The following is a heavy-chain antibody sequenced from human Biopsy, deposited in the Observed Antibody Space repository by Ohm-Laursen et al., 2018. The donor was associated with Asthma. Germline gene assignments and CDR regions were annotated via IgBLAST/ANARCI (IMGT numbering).Heavy chain of an antibody. D-gene: IGHD6-13*01. CDR2: IYYSGTT. CDR3: VRGSSSWHHGPFHYYYGLDV. Sequence: SETLSLTCSLSSGSGGYMRRGNYYWGWIRQPPGKGLEWIGSIYYSGTTYYNPSLEGRVTVPEDTSKNQFSLKLTSVTAADTAVYYCVRGSSSWHHGPFHYYYGLDVWGQGTTATVSS. J-gene: IGHJ6*02. V-gene: IGHV4-39*01. CDR1: SGSGGYMRRGNYY.